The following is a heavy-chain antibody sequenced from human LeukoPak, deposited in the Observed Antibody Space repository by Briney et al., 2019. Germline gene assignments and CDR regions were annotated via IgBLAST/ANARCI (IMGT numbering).Heavy chain of an antibody. D-gene: IGHD3-3*01. Sequence: SETLSLTCTESGGSFSSGGYYWGRLRQPPGKGLEWLATMYCGSTYYNQSLKSRVTISVDTSNNQFSLKLTSVTAADTAVYYCARHVGYYYNYMDVWGKGTTVTVSS. V-gene: IGHV4-39*01. CDR1: GGSFSSGGYY. CDR3: ARHVGYYYNYMDV. J-gene: IGHJ6*03. CDR2: MYCGST.